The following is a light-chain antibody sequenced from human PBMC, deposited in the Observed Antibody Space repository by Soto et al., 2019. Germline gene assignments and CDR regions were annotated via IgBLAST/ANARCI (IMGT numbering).Light chain of an antibody. Sequence: DIVMTQSPDSLAVTLGERATINCKASQTVLYSSNNKNYLAWYQQKPGQHPKLLIYWASTRQSGVTDRFSGSWYGTDITLTISSLQAEDVAVYYCQLYYSTPLTFGGGTKGELK. V-gene: IGKV4-1*01. CDR3: QLYYSTPLT. CDR2: WAS. CDR1: QTVLYSSNNKNY. J-gene: IGKJ4*01.